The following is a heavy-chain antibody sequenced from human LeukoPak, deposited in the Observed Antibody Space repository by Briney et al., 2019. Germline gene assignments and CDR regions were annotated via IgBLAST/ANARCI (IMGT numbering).Heavy chain of an antibody. CDR3: ARLGGGGTWDDF. CDR2: INPNSGGT. Sequence: ASVKVSCKASGYTFTAYYMHWVRQAPGQGLECMGWINPNSGGTNYAQKFQGRVTMTRDTSITTPYMELSGLRSDDTAVYYCARLGGGGTWDDFWGQGTLVSVSA. J-gene: IGHJ4*02. D-gene: IGHD2-15*01. CDR1: GYTFTAYY. V-gene: IGHV1-2*02.